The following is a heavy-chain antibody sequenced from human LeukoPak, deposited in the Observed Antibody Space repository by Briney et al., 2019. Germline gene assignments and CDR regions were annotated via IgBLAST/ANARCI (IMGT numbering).Heavy chain of an antibody. CDR3: ARDQYYYDSSGYFAYNWFDP. CDR1: GGSISSYY. D-gene: IGHD3-22*01. V-gene: IGHV4-59*01. CDR2: IYYSGST. J-gene: IGHJ5*02. Sequence: PSGTLSLTCTVSGGSISSYYWSWIRQPPGKGLEWIGYIYYSGSTNYNPSLKSRVTISVDTSKNQFSLKPSSVTAADTAVYYCARDQYYYDSSGYFAYNWFDPWGQGTLVTVSS.